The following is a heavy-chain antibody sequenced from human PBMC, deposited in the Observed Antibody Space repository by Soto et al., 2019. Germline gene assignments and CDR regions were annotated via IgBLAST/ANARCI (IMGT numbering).Heavy chain of an antibody. J-gene: IGHJ6*02. V-gene: IGHV1-18*01. CDR3: ARGRDAASQFYSPHGMDV. CDR1: GYSFSSYG. Sequence: QVQLVQSGAEVKTPGASVKVSCQASGYSFSSYGITWVRQAPGQGLEWLGWISAYNGATNYAQTLQDRVTVTTDTSSSTAYMELRSLRLDDTAVYYCARGRDAASQFYSPHGMDVWGQGTTVTVSS. D-gene: IGHD2-15*01. CDR2: ISAYNGAT.